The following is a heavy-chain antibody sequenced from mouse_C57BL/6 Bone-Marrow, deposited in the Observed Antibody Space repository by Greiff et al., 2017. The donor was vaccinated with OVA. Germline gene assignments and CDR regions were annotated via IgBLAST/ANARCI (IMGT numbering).Heavy chain of an antibody. Sequence: VQLQQPGAELVMPGASVKLSCKASGYTFTSYWMHWVKQRPGQGLEWIGEIDPSDSYTNYNQKFKGKSTLTVDKSSSTAYMQLSSLTSEDAAFYYCARERLDYAWFAYWGQGTLVTVSA. D-gene: IGHD2-4*01. J-gene: IGHJ3*01. CDR1: GYTFTSYW. CDR2: IDPSDSYT. V-gene: IGHV1-69*01. CDR3: ARERLDYAWFAY.